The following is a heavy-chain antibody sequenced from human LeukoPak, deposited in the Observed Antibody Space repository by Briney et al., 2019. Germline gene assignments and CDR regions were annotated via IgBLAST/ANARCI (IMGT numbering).Heavy chain of an antibody. J-gene: IGHJ3*02. CDR1: GYTFTGYY. Sequence: GASVKVSRKASGYTFTGYYMHWVRQAPGQGLEWMGRINPNSGGTNYAQKFQGRVTMTRDTSISTAYMELSRLRSDDTAVYYCARDPITMIVVVKAGDDAFDIWGQGTMVTVSS. V-gene: IGHV1-2*06. D-gene: IGHD3-22*01. CDR3: ARDPITMIVVVKAGDDAFDI. CDR2: INPNSGGT.